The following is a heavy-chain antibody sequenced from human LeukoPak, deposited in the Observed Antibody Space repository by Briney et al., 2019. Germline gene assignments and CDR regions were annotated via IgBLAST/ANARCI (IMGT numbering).Heavy chain of an antibody. V-gene: IGHV1-18*01. D-gene: IGHD3-10*01. CDR3: ARVRPDYYGSGSYVWFDP. CDR2: ISAYNGNT. Sequence: GASVKVSCKASGYTFTSYGISWVRQAPGQGLEWMGWISAYNGNTNYAQKLQGRVTMTTDTSTSTAYMELRSLRSDDTAVYYCARVRPDYYGSGSYVWFDPWGQGTLVTVSS. CDR1: GYTFTSYG. J-gene: IGHJ5*02.